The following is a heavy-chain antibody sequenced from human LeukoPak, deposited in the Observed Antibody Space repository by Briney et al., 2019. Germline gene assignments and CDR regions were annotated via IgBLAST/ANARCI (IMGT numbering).Heavy chain of an antibody. CDR2: ISAYNGNT. CDR3: ARARFVLLWFGESLYFDY. Sequence: ASVKVSCKASGYTFTSYGISWVRQAPGQGLEWMGWISAYNGNTNYAQKLQGRVTMTTDTSTSTAYMELSRLRSDDTAVYYCARARFVLLWFGESLYFDYWGQGTLVTVSS. J-gene: IGHJ4*02. CDR1: GYTFTSYG. D-gene: IGHD3-10*01. V-gene: IGHV1-18*01.